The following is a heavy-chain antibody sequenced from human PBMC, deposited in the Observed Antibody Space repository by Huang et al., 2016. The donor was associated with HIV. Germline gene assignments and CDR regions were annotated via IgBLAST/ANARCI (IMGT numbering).Heavy chain of an antibody. Sequence: QVQLQESGPGLVKPSETLSLTCTVSGGSIRSYYWSWIRQPPGKGLEWIGYMYYSGSTNYNPSLKSRVTISVDTSKNQFSLKLSSVTAADTAVYYCARSHSIHWGFNWFDPWGQGTLVTVSS. CDR1: GGSIRSYY. J-gene: IGHJ5*02. D-gene: IGHD7-27*01. CDR3: ARSHSIHWGFNWFDP. V-gene: IGHV4-59*01. CDR2: MYYSGST.